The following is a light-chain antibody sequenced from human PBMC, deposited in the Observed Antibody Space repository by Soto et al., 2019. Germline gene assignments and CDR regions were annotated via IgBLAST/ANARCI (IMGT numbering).Light chain of an antibody. V-gene: IGKV3-11*01. CDR1: PSVTNF. J-gene: IGKJ1*01. CDR3: QQRNVWPPVT. CDR2: GAF. Sequence: EIVLTQSPSTLSLSPGERATLSCRASPSVTNFLAWYQQKPGQAPRLLIYGAFNRATGIPARFSGSGSGTDFTLTISSLEPEDSAVYYCQQRNVWPPVTFGQRTKV.